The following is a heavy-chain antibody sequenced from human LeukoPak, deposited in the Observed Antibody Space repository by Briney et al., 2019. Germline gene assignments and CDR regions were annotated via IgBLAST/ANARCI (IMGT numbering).Heavy chain of an antibody. J-gene: IGHJ3*02. CDR3: AKGGTGTVDAFDI. D-gene: IGHD1-1*01. V-gene: IGHV3-74*01. CDR1: GFTFRSSW. Sequence: PGGSLRISCAASGFTFRSSWMHWVRQAPGKGLMWISRLNGDGSIISSADSVKGRFIISRDNAKNSLYLQMSSLRAEDMALYYCAKGGTGTVDAFDIWGQGTMVTVSS. CDR2: LNGDGSII.